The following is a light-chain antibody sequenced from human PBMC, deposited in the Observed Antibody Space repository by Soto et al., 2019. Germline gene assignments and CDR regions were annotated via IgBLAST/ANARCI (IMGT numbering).Light chain of an antibody. Sequence: QSALTQPASVSGSPGQSITISCTGTSSDVGGYNYVSWYQQHPGKAPKLMIYDVSNRPSGVSDRFSGSQSGNTASLTISGLQAEDEADYYCRSYTSSSTLVVFGGGTQLTVL. CDR1: SSDVGGYNY. V-gene: IGLV2-14*01. J-gene: IGLJ2*01. CDR2: DVS. CDR3: RSYTSSSTLVV.